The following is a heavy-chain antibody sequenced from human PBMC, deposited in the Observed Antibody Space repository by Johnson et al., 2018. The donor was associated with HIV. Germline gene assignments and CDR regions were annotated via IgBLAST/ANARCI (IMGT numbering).Heavy chain of an antibody. J-gene: IGHJ3*01. CDR1: GITVSSNY. D-gene: IGHD5-18*01. CDR2: IFTVGDV. V-gene: IGHV3-66*02. CDR3: ARDGRDLVTRGSFDV. Sequence: VQLVESGGGLAQPGGSLRLSCAASGITVSSNYMSWVRQAPGKGLEWVSVIFTVGDVYYADSVKGRFTISRDNSKNFLYLQMNSLRPEDKAVYYCARDGRDLVTRGSFDVWGQGTVVTVSS.